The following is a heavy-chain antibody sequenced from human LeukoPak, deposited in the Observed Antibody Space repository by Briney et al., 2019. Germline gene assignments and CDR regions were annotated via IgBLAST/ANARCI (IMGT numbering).Heavy chain of an antibody. CDR3: ARDHYYDSSGYSDAFDI. CDR2: ISDSGGTT. V-gene: IGHV3-23*01. Sequence: GGSLRLSCAVSGFTFSSFAMSWVRQAPGKGLEWVSVISDSGGTTFYADSVKGRFTISRDNSKNTLYLQMNSLRAEDTAVYYCARDHYYDSSGYSDAFDIWGQGTMVTVSS. CDR1: GFTFSSFA. J-gene: IGHJ3*02. D-gene: IGHD3-22*01.